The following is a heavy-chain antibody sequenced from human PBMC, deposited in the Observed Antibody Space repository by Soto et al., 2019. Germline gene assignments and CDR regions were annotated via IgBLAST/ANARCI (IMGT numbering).Heavy chain of an antibody. Sequence: GSLRLSCAASGFTFSSYGMHWVRQAPGKGLEWVAVIWYDGSNKYYADSVKGRFTISRDNSKNTLYLQMNSLRAEDTAVYYCARDSVGCSSTRCYYFDYWGQGTLVTVSS. D-gene: IGHD2-2*01. CDR3: ARDSVGCSSTRCYYFDY. CDR1: GFTFSSYG. CDR2: IWYDGSNK. V-gene: IGHV3-33*01. J-gene: IGHJ4*02.